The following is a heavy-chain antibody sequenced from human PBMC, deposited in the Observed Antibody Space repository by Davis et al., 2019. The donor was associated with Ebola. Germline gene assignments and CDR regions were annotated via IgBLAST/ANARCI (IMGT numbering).Heavy chain of an antibody. Sequence: ASVKVSCKASGYTFTGYYMHWVRQAPGQGLEWMGWINPNSGGTNYAQKFQGWVTMTRDTSISTAYMELSRLRSDDTAVYYCARVRKVDTYYDILTGYPTDWGQGTLVTVSS. J-gene: IGHJ4*02. CDR3: ARVRKVDTYYDILTGYPTD. D-gene: IGHD3-9*01. V-gene: IGHV1-2*04. CDR2: INPNSGGT. CDR1: GYTFTGYY.